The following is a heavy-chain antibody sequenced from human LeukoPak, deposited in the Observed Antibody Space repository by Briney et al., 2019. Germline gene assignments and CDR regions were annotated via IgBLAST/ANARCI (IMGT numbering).Heavy chain of an antibody. Sequence: GGSLRLSCVGSGFTFSGNSMNWVRQAPGRGLEWVSHISASSTIIHYADSVKGRVTISRDNAKNSVFLQMNRLRVEDTAVYYCTTSRHSSSWYPNDYWGQGILVTVS. CDR3: TTSRHSSSWYPNDY. V-gene: IGHV3-48*01. CDR1: GFTFSGNS. CDR2: ISASSTII. J-gene: IGHJ4*02. D-gene: IGHD6-13*01.